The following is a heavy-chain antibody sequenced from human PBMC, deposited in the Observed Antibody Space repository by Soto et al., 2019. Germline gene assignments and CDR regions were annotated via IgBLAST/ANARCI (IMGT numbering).Heavy chain of an antibody. J-gene: IGHJ6*03. CDR2: ISSSGSTI. CDR1: GFTFSDYY. Sequence: GGSLRLSCAASGFTFSDYYMSWIRQAPGKGLEWVSYISSSGSTIYYADSVKGRFTISRDNAKNSLYLQMNSLRAEDTAVYYCARGVFDYGDPGHYYYYYMDVWGKGTTVTVSS. V-gene: IGHV3-11*01. CDR3: ARGVFDYGDPGHYYYYYMDV. D-gene: IGHD4-17*01.